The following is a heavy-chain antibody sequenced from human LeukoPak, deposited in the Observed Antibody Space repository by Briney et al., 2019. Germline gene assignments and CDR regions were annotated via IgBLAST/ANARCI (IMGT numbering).Heavy chain of an antibody. CDR3: AREVARRLDY. J-gene: IGHJ4*02. CDR1: GFTFSDYA. Sequence: GGSQTLSCAASGFTFSDYAMSWVRQAPGKGLEWVSAISGSGVTAYYADSVKGRFTISRDNAKNTLYLQMNSLRAEDTAVYYCAREVARRLDYWAREPWSPSPQ. V-gene: IGHV3-23*01. CDR2: ISGSGVTA. D-gene: IGHD2-15*01.